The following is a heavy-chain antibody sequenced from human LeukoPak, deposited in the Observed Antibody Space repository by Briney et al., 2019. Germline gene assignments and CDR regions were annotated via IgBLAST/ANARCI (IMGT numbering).Heavy chain of an antibody. CDR3: ARSRYDYIWGIDY. V-gene: IGHV3-74*01. CDR1: GFTFSNYW. CDR2: FNSDGSST. J-gene: IGHJ4*02. D-gene: IGHD3-16*01. Sequence: GGSLRLSCAASGFTFSNYWMHWVRQAPGKGLVWVSRFNSDGSSTNYADSVKGRFTISRDNAKNTLYLQMNSLRDEDTAVFYCARSRYDYIWGIDYWGQGTLVTISS.